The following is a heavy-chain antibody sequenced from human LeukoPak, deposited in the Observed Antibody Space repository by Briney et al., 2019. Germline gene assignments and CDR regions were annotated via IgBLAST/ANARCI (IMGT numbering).Heavy chain of an antibody. CDR3: ARVPPSSSSWYPNWFDP. CDR2: IYYSGST. J-gene: IGHJ5*02. D-gene: IGHD6-13*01. V-gene: IGHV4-59*01. CDR1: GGSFSGYY. Sequence: SETLSLTCAVYGGSFSGYYWSWIRQPPGKGLEWIGYIYYSGSTNYNPSLKSRVTISVDTSKNQFSLKLSSVTAADTAVYYCARVPPSSSSWYPNWFDPWGQGTLVTVSS.